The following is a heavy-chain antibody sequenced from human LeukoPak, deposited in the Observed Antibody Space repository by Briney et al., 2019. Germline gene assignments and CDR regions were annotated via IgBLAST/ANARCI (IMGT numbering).Heavy chain of an antibody. V-gene: IGHV3-33*01. CDR1: GFTFSRFG. CDR2: IWFDGSNQ. J-gene: IGHJ4*02. D-gene: IGHD5-18*01. Sequence: PGRSLSLSCAGSGFTFSRFGMHWVRQAPGKGLEWVGVIWFDGSNQKYADSVKGRFTISRDNSKNTLYLQMNSLRAEDTAVYYCARVGDTARSYGFGDYWGQGTLVTVSS. CDR3: ARVGDTARSYGFGDY.